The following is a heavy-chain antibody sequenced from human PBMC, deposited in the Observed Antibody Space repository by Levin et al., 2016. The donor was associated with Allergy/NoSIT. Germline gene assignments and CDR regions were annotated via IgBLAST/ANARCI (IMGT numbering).Heavy chain of an antibody. CDR3: ARSPRRSNWWLREYYYYGMDV. CDR1: GFTFSSYA. Sequence: GGSLRLSCAASGFTFSSYAMHWVRQAPGKGLEYVSAISSNGGSTYYANSVKGRFTISRDNSKNTLYLQMGSLRAEDMAVYYCARSPRRSNWWLREYYYYGMDVWGQGTTVTVSS. D-gene: IGHD5-12*01. CDR2: ISSNGGST. J-gene: IGHJ6*02. V-gene: IGHV3-64*01.